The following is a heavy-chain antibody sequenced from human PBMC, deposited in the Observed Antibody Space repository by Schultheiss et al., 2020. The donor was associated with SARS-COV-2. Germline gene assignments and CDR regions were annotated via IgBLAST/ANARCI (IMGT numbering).Heavy chain of an antibody. D-gene: IGHD4-17*01. CDR1: GFTFSSYA. Sequence: GGSLRLSCAASGFTFSSYAMSWVRQAPGKGLEWVSGISWNSGSIGYADSVKGRFTISRDNAKNSLYLQMNSLRAEDTALYYCAKDEGRDYGLKLDYWGQGTLVTVSS. V-gene: IGHV3-9*01. CDR2: ISWNSGSI. CDR3: AKDEGRDYGLKLDY. J-gene: IGHJ4*02.